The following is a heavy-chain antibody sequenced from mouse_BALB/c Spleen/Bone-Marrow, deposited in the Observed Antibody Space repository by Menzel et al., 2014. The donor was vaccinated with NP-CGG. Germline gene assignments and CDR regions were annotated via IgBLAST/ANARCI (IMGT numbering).Heavy chain of an antibody. D-gene: IGHD2-4*01. Sequence: EVQVVESGGGLVKPGGSLKLSCAASGFTFCSYAMSWVRQTPEKRLEWVASISSGGSTYYPDSVKGRFTISRDNARNILYLQMSSLRSEDTAMYYCARDDYDDQYYFDYWGQGTTLTVSS. CDR2: ISSGGST. CDR3: ARDDYDDQYYFDY. V-gene: IGHV5-6-5*01. CDR1: GFTFCSYA. J-gene: IGHJ2*01.